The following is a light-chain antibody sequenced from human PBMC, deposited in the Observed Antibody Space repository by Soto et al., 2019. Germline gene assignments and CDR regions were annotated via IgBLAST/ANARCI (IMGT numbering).Light chain of an antibody. CDR2: NNN. CDR3: AAWDDSLSGPV. CDR1: RASIGSNT. V-gene: IGLV1-44*01. J-gene: IGLJ3*02. Sequence: QLVLTQPPSASGTPGQRVTISCSGSRASIGSNTVTWYQHLPGAAPKLLVYNNNQRPSGVPDRFSGSKSDTSASLAISGLQFEDEAVYYCAAWDDSLSGPVFGGRTQLTVL.